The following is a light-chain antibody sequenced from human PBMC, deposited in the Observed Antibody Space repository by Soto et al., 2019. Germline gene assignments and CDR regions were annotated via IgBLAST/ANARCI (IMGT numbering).Light chain of an antibody. V-gene: IGKV1-5*03. J-gene: IGKJ1*01. Sequence: DIQMTQSPSTLSASVGDRVTITCRASESISSWLAWYQQKPGKAPKLLIYKASSLESGVPSRFSGSGSWTECTLTISSLQPDDFATYYCQQYNSYWTFGQGTKVEIK. CDR2: KAS. CDR1: ESISSW. CDR3: QQYNSYWT.